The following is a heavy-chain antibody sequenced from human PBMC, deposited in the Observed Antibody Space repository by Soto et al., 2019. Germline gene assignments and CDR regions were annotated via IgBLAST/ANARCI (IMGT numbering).Heavy chain of an antibody. Sequence: QVQLVESGGGVVQPGTSLRLSCAASGFTFSRHGMHWVRQAPGKGLEWLASVDYDGSTKYYVDSVNGRFTISRDNSRNTLYLQMNSLRAEDTAVYYCATWFSDQYDFSGRLHYWGQGTLVTVSS. D-gene: IGHD3-3*01. CDR1: GFTFSRHG. V-gene: IGHV3-33*01. J-gene: IGHJ4*02. CDR2: VDYDGSTK. CDR3: ATWFSDQYDFSGRLHY.